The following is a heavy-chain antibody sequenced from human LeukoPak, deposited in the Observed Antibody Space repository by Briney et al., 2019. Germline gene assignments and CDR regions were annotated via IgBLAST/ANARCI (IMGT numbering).Heavy chain of an antibody. Sequence: GGSLRLSCAASGFTFSSYAMSWVRQAPGKGLEWVSAISGSGGSTYYADSVKGRFTISRDNSKNTLYLQMSSLRAEDTAVYYCAKDQDYYDSSGYDYWGQGTLVTVSS. CDR2: ISGSGGST. D-gene: IGHD3-22*01. J-gene: IGHJ4*02. V-gene: IGHV3-23*01. CDR1: GFTFSSYA. CDR3: AKDQDYYDSSGYDY.